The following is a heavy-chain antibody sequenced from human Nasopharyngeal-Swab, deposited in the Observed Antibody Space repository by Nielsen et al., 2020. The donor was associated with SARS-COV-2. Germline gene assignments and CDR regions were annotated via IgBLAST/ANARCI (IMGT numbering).Heavy chain of an antibody. Sequence: WIRQPPGKGLEWVSSISSSSSYIYYADSVKGRFTISRDNAKNSLYLQMNSLGAEDTAVYYCARGQPYYDFWSGYSYYYYYGMDVWGQGTTVTVSS. CDR3: ARGQPYYDFWSGYSYYYYYGMDV. V-gene: IGHV3-21*01. D-gene: IGHD3-3*01. CDR2: ISSSSSYI. J-gene: IGHJ6*02.